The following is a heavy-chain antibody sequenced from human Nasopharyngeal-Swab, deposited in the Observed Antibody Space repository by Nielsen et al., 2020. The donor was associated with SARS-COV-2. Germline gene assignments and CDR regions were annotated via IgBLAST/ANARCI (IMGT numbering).Heavy chain of an antibody. J-gene: IGHJ4*02. CDR3: ASLAVVTPVPADY. V-gene: IGHV3-11*04. Sequence: GESLKISCAASGFTFSDYYMSWLRQAPGKGLEWVSYISSSGSTIYYADSVKGRFTISRDNAKNSLYLQMNSLRAEDTAVYYCASLAVVTPVPADYWGQGTLVTVSS. D-gene: IGHD4-23*01. CDR2: ISSSGSTI. CDR1: GFTFSDYY.